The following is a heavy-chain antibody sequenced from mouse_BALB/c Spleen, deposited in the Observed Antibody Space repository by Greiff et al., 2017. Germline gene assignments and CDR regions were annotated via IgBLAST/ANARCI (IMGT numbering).Heavy chain of an antibody. D-gene: IGHD2-3*01. CDR1: GFSLTSYG. V-gene: IGHV2-9*02. CDR3: ARDIYDGYYSWFAY. CDR2: IWAGGST. Sequence: VQLKESGPGLVAPSQSLSITCTVSGFSLTSYGVHWVRQPPGKGLEWLGVIWAGGSTNYNSALMSRLSISKDNSKSQVFLKMNSLQTDDTAMYYCARDIYDGYYSWFAYWGQGTLVTVSA. J-gene: IGHJ3*01.